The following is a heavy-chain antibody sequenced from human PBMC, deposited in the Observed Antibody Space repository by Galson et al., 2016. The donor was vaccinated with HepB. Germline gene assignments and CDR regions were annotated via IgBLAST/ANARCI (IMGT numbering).Heavy chain of an antibody. CDR2: ISRSGST. Sequence: SETLSLTCTVSGGSISNDNWWSWVRQSPGKGLEWIGEISRSGSTHYNPSLKSRATISVDKSNNRFSLRLNSVTAADTAIYFCASNGWYCLDYWGHGTLVTVSS. V-gene: IGHV4-4*02. CDR1: GGSISNDNW. CDR3: ASNGWYCLDY. J-gene: IGHJ4*01. D-gene: IGHD6-19*01.